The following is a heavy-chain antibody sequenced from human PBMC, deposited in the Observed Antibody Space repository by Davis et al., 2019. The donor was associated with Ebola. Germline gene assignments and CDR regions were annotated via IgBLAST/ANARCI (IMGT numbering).Heavy chain of an antibody. V-gene: IGHV4-39*02. Sequence: MPSETLSLTCTVSGASINTGDYYWGWIRQPPGMGLEWIATVYFNGGTYYNPSLKSRVTISLDTSKNEFYLKLTSLTAADTAVYYCAREVAHGNEMDYWGQGTLVTVSS. CDR3: AREVAHGNEMDY. D-gene: IGHD5-24*01. CDR2: VYFNGGT. CDR1: GASINTGDYY. J-gene: IGHJ4*02.